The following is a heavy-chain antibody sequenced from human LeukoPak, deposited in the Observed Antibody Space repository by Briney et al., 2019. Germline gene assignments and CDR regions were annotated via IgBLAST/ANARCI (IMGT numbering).Heavy chain of an antibody. Sequence: GGSLRLSCAASGFTFSSCAMSWVRQAPGKGLEWVTAISGSGGSTYNADSVKGRFTISRDNSENTLYLQMNSLRAEDTAVYYCAKERYINGWALFDYWGQGTLVTVSS. V-gene: IGHV3-23*01. CDR3: AKERYINGWALFDY. J-gene: IGHJ4*02. D-gene: IGHD6-19*01. CDR2: ISGSGGST. CDR1: GFTFSSCA.